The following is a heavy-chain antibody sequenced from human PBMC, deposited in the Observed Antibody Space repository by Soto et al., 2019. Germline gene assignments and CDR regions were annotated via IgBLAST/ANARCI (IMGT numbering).Heavy chain of an antibody. CDR2: IYQSGST. J-gene: IGHJ6*02. Sequence: PSETLSLTCAVSGGSTSSGGYSWSWIRQPPGKGLEWIGYIYQSGSTYYNPSLKSRVTISVDRSRNQFSLKLSSVTAADTAVYFCATQSYSNSGAYYYYAMDVWGQGTTVTVSS. CDR3: ATQSYSNSGAYYYYAMDV. V-gene: IGHV4-30-2*01. CDR1: GGSTSSGGYS. D-gene: IGHD4-4*01.